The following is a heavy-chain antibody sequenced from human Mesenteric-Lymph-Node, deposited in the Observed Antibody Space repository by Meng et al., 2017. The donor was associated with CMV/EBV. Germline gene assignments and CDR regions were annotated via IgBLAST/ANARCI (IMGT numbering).Heavy chain of an antibody. D-gene: IGHD2-2*01. CDR3: AKWGTRYCSSTSCYMYNWFDP. J-gene: IGHJ5*02. V-gene: IGHV3-53*05. Sequence: GGSLRLSCAASGFTVSSNYMSWVRQAPGKGLEWVSVIYTGGSTYYADSVKGRFTISRDNSKNTLYLQMNSLRAEDTAVYYCAKWGTRYCSSTSCYMYNWFDPWGQGTLVTVSS. CDR2: IYTGGST. CDR1: GFTVSSNY.